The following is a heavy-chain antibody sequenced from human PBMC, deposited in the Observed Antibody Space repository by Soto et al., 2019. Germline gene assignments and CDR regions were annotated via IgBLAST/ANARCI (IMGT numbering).Heavy chain of an antibody. Sequence: QVQLVQSGAEVTKPGSSVKVSCKASGGTFSSYTISWVRQAPGQGREWMGSIIPILGIANYAQKFQGRVTITEDNSKSTAYMELSSLRSEDTDVYYCARVTPPAAVISAVNYCCMDDWGQGSTVTVSS. CDR2: IIPILGIA. CDR3: ARVTPPAAVISAVNYCCMDD. CDR1: GGTFSSYT. V-gene: IGHV1-69*02. D-gene: IGHD2-21*01. J-gene: IGHJ6*02.